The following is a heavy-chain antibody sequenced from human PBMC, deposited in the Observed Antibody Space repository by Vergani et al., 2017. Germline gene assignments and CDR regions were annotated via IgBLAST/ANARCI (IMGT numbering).Heavy chain of an antibody. J-gene: IGHJ5*02. CDR1: GGSISSSSYY. Sequence: QLQLQESGPGLVKPSETLSLTCTVSGGSISSSSYYWGWIRQPPGKGLEWIGSIYYSGSTYYNPSLKSRVTISVDTSKNQFSLKLSSVTPADTAVDYCARDWDILTGYYKSNWFDPWGQGTLVTVSS. D-gene: IGHD3-9*01. CDR3: ARDWDILTGYYKSNWFDP. V-gene: IGHV4-39*07. CDR2: IYYSGST.